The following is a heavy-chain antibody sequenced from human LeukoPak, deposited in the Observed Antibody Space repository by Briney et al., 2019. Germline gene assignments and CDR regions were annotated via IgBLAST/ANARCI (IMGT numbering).Heavy chain of an antibody. CDR2: INHSGST. D-gene: IGHD3-16*02. CDR1: GGSFSGYY. CDR3: ARGGYDYIWGSYRYRNHYFGY. Sequence: SETLSLTCAVYGGSFSGYYWSWIRQPPGKGLEWVGEINHSGSTNYNPSLKSRVTISVDTSKNQFSLKLSSVTAADTAVYYCARGGYDYIWGSYRYRNHYFGYWGQGTLVTVSS. J-gene: IGHJ4*02. V-gene: IGHV4-34*01.